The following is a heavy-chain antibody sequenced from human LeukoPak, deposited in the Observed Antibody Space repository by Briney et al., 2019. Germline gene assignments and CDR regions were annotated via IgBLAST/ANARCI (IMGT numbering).Heavy chain of an antibody. CDR3: ARVYGSSWHQGYFDY. J-gene: IGHJ4*02. Sequence: SETLSLTCTVSGGSISSYYWSWIRQPPGKGLEWIGYIYYSGSTNYNPSLKSRVTISVDTSKNQFSLKLSSVTAADTAVYYCARVYGSSWHQGYFDYWGQGTLVTVSS. CDR2: IYYSGST. CDR1: GGSISSYY. D-gene: IGHD6-13*01. V-gene: IGHV4-59*01.